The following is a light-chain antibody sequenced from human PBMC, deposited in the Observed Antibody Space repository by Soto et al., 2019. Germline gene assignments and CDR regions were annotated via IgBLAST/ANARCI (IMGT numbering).Light chain of an antibody. Sequence: EIVLTQSPATLSLSPGERATLSCRASQSVSSYLAWYQQKPGQAPRRLIYDASNRATGIPARFSGSGSGTDFTLPISGLEPEDFAVYYCQQRSNWPRTFGPGTKVDIK. V-gene: IGKV3-11*01. CDR1: QSVSSY. CDR3: QQRSNWPRT. J-gene: IGKJ3*01. CDR2: DAS.